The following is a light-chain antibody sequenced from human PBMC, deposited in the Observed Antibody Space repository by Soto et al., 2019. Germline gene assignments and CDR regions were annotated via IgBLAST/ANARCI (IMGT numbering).Light chain of an antibody. CDR3: QQYYDWPPLT. CDR2: GAS. V-gene: IGKV3-15*01. CDR1: QSVSSS. J-gene: IGKJ4*01. Sequence: EIVMTQSPATLSVSPGERATLSCRASQSVSSSLAWYQQKPGQAPRLLIHGASTRATGIPARFSGSGSGTEFTLTITSLQYEDIAVYYCQQYYDWPPLTFGGGTKVEIK.